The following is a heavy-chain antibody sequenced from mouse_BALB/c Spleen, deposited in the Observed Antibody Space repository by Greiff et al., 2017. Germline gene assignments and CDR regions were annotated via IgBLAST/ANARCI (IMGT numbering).Heavy chain of an antibody. CDR3: ASGTEGDAMDY. Sequence: VQLKESGAELVKPGASVKLSCTASGFNIKDTYMHWVKQRPEQGLEWIGRIDPANGNTKYDPKFQGKATITADTSSNTAYLQLSSLTSEDTAVYYWASGTEGDAMDYWGQGTSVTVSS. V-gene: IGHV14-3*02. CDR2: IDPANGNT. J-gene: IGHJ4*01. CDR1: GFNIKDTY. D-gene: IGHD3-3*01.